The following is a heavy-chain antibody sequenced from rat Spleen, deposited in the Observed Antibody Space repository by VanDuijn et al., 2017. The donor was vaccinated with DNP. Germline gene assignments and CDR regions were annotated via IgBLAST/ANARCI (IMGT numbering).Heavy chain of an antibody. CDR1: GFTFSDYA. J-gene: IGHJ2*01. CDR3: ASLNYGSYGY. Sequence: VQLVESGGGLVQPGRSLKLSCEASGFTFSDYAMAWVRQPPGKGLEWIAAISSGGNTYYNSVLKSRLSISRDTSKSQVFLKMNSLQTEDTAMYFCASLNYGSYGYWGQGVMVTVSS. D-gene: IGHD1-3*01. CDR2: ISSGGNT. V-gene: IGHV2S12*01.